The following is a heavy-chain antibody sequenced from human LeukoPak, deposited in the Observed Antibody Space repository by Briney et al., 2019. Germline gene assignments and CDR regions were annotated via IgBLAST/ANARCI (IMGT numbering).Heavy chain of an antibody. CDR3: AKETTVTQYYDYCYGMDV. Sequence: GGSLRLSCAASGFTFDDYAMHWVRQAPGKGLEWVSGISWNSGSIGYADSVKGRFTISRDNAKNSLYLQMNSLRAEDTALYYCAKETTVTQYYDYCYGMDVWGQGTTVTVSS. CDR1: GFTFDDYA. V-gene: IGHV3-9*01. D-gene: IGHD4-11*01. CDR2: ISWNSGSI. J-gene: IGHJ6*02.